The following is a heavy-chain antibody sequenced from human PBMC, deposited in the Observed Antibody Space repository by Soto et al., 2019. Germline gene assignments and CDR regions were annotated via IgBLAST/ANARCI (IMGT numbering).Heavy chain of an antibody. V-gene: IGHV1-69*06. CDR2: IIPIFGTT. CDR1: GGTFGSDA. CDR3: ARDGTDSGYYPNWLDP. J-gene: IGHJ5*01. Sequence: GASVKVSCKASGGTFGSDAITWVRQAPGQGLEWVGRIIPIFGTTNYAQNLQGRVTISADKSTLTSYMELHSLTSDDTALYYCARDGTDSGYYPNWLDPWGQGTQVTVAS. D-gene: IGHD3-22*01.